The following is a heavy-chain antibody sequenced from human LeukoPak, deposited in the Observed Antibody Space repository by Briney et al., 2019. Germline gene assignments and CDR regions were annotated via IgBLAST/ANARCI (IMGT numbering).Heavy chain of an antibody. V-gene: IGHV3-33*01. CDR3: AREQKYDFDD. Sequence: GGSVRLSCAASGFTFSSYGMHWVRQAPGKGLEWVAVIGFDGSNKYYADSVEGRFTISRDNSKNTLYLEMNSLRVEDTAVYYCAREQKYDFDDWGQGTLVTVSS. CDR2: IGFDGSNK. CDR1: GFTFSSYG. J-gene: IGHJ4*02. D-gene: IGHD3-3*01.